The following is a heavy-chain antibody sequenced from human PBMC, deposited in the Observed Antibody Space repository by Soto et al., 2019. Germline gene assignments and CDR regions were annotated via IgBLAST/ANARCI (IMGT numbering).Heavy chain of an antibody. V-gene: IGHV3-21*01. J-gene: IGHJ4*02. CDR2: TSSSSSYI. Sequence: PGGSLRLSCAASGFTFSSYSMNWVRQAPGKGLEWVSSTSSSSSYIYYADSVKGRFTISRDNAKNSLYLQMNSLRAEDTAVYYCARDSGSMIVVVTNFDYWGQGTLVTVSS. D-gene: IGHD3-22*01. CDR3: ARDSGSMIVVVTNFDY. CDR1: GFTFSSYS.